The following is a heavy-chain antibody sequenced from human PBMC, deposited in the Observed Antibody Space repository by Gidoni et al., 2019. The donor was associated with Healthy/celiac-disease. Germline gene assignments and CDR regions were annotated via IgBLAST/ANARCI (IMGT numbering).Heavy chain of an antibody. CDR1: GFTFVRYA. V-gene: IGHV3-21*01. D-gene: IGHD2-15*01. CDR3: ASTRLSGGSSGYYYYYGMDV. J-gene: IGHJ6*02. CDR2: ISSSSSYI. Sequence: EVQLVESGGGLVKPGGSLRLSCPASGFTFVRYALTLVRQAPGKGLEWVSSISSSSSYIYYADSVKGRFTISRDNAKNSLYLQMNSLRAEDTAVYYCASTRLSGGSSGYYYYYGMDVWGQGTTVTVSS.